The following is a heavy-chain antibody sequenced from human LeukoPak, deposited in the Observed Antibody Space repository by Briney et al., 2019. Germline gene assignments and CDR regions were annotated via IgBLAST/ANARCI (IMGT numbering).Heavy chain of an antibody. Sequence: GGSLRLSCAVSGFTFSSYGMHWVRQAPGKGMEWVAFIRYDGSNKYYAVSVKGRFTISRDNSKNTLYLQMNSLRAEDTAVYYCAKRGTVHVVDTAMAGGLSFDYWGQGTLVTVSS. D-gene: IGHD5-18*01. J-gene: IGHJ4*02. CDR2: IRYDGSNK. CDR3: AKRGTVHVVDTAMAGGLSFDY. CDR1: GFTFSSYG. V-gene: IGHV3-30*02.